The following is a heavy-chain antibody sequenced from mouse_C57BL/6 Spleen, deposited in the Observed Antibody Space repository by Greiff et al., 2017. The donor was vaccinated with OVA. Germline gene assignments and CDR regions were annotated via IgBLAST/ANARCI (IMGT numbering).Heavy chain of an antibody. CDR2: IWSGGST. Sequence: VQLQQSGPGLVQPSQSLSITCTVSGFSLTSYGVHWVRQSPGKGLEWLGVIWSGGSTDYNAAFISRLSISKDNSKSQVFFKMNSLQADDTAIYYCARNKGAYYSNYSYYAMDYWGQGTSVTVSS. CDR1: GFSLTSYG. D-gene: IGHD2-5*01. CDR3: ARNKGAYYSNYSYYAMDY. J-gene: IGHJ4*01. V-gene: IGHV2-2*01.